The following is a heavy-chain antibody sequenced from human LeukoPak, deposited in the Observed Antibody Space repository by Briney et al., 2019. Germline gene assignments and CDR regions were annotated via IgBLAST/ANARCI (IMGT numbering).Heavy chain of an antibody. J-gene: IGHJ4*02. Sequence: PGGSLRLSCAASGFTFSSYAMSWVRQAPGKGLEWVSAISGSGGSTYYADSVKGRFTISRDNSKSTLYLQMNSLRAEDTAVYYCAKDPFVVVVAAPVDYWGQGTLVTVSS. CDR3: AKDPFVVVVAAPVDY. CDR1: GFTFSSYA. D-gene: IGHD2-15*01. V-gene: IGHV3-23*01. CDR2: ISGSGGST.